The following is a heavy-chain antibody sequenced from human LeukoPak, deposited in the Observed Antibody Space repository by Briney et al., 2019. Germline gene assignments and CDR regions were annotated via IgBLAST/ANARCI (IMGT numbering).Heavy chain of an antibody. D-gene: IGHD4-17*01. Sequence: PGGSLRLSCAVSGFTFTSYSMNWVRQAPGKGLEWLSYISSSSTIYYADSVKGRFTISRDNAKNSLYLQMNSLRDEDTAVYYCARDRYGDYDLDYWGQGTLVTVSS. CDR1: GFTFTSYS. CDR3: ARDRYGDYDLDY. J-gene: IGHJ4*02. CDR2: ISSSSTI. V-gene: IGHV3-48*02.